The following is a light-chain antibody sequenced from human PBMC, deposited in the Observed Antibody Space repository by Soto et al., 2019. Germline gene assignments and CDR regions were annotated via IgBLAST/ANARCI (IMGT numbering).Light chain of an antibody. V-gene: IGKV1-33*01. CDR1: QDMSNY. J-gene: IGKJ3*01. CDR3: QQYDNLPFT. CDR2: DAS. Sequence: DIQMTQSPSSLSASVGDRVTITCQASQDMSNYLNWYQQKPGKAPKLLSYDASNLETGVPSRFSGRGSGTDFTFTISSLQPEDIATYYCQQYDNLPFTFGPGTKVDIK.